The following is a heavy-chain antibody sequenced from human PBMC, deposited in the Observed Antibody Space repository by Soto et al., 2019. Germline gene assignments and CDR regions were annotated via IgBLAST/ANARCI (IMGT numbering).Heavy chain of an antibody. D-gene: IGHD1-1*01. V-gene: IGHV1-69*01. Sequence: QVQLVQSGAEVKKPGSSVKVSCKASGGTFSSYAISWVRQAPGQGLEWMGGIIPIFGTPNYAQKFQGRVTITADESTSAANMELSSLRSEDTAVYYCARDSDWNDGGSAFDIWGQGTMVTVSS. J-gene: IGHJ3*02. CDR3: ARDSDWNDGGSAFDI. CDR1: GGTFSSYA. CDR2: IIPIFGTP.